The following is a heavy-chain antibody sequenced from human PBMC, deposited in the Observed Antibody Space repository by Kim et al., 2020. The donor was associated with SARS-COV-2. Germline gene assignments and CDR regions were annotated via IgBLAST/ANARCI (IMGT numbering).Heavy chain of an antibody. D-gene: IGHD3-9*01. V-gene: IGHV3-48*02. CDR3: ARHLTGPPSDYYYYYGMDV. J-gene: IGHJ6*02. Sequence: RFTISRDNAKNSLYLQMNSLRDEDTAVYYCARHLTGPPSDYYYYYGMDVWGQGTTVTVSS.